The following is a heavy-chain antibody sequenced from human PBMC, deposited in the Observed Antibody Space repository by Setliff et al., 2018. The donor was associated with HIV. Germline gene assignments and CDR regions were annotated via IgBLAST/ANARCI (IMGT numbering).Heavy chain of an antibody. CDR2: IYYNGNT. D-gene: IGHD2-15*01. CDR1: GGSISSYY. CDR3: ASTDCSGAGCPQMYDY. J-gene: IGHJ4*02. V-gene: IGHV4-59*01. Sequence: NPSETLSLTCTVSGGSISSYYWSWIRQPPGKGLEWIGYIYYNGNTNYNPSLKSRVTISVDTSKNQLSLKLSSVTAADTAVYYCASTDCSGAGCPQMYDYWGQGTLVTVSS.